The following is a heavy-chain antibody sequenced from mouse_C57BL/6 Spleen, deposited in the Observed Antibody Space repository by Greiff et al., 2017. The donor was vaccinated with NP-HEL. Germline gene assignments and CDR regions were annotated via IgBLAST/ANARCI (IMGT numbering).Heavy chain of an antibody. V-gene: IGHV1-22*01. CDR2: INPNNGGT. Sequence: EVHLVESGPELVKPGASVKMSCKASGYTFTDYNMHWVKQSHGKSLEWIGYINPNNGGTSYNQKFKGKATLTVNKSSSTAYMELRSLTSEDSAVYYCARMDYGSSYYYAMDYWGQGTSVTVSS. CDR3: ARMDYGSSYYYAMDY. J-gene: IGHJ4*01. D-gene: IGHD1-1*01. CDR1: GYTFTDYN.